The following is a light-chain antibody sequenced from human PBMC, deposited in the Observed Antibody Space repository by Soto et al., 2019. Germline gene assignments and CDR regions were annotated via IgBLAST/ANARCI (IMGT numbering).Light chain of an antibody. CDR3: QQYGGSPYT. CDR2: GAS. Sequence: EIVLTQSPGTLSLSPGERATLSCRASQSVTSSSLAWYQQKAGQAPRLLISGASTRATGIPDRFSGSGSGTDFTLTIIRLEPEDFAVYYCQQYGGSPYTFGQGTKLEIK. CDR1: QSVTSSS. V-gene: IGKV3-20*01. J-gene: IGKJ2*01.